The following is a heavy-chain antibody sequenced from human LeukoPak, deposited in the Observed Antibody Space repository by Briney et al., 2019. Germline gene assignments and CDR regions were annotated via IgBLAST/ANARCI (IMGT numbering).Heavy chain of an antibody. Sequence: PGGSLRLTCAASGFTFSSYAMHWVCQAPGKRLEWVANINQDGSEEYYMDSVKGRFTISRDNAKNSLHLQMNSLRAEDTAVYYCARESLIFYTVDIWGQGTMVTVSS. D-gene: IGHD2-8*01. J-gene: IGHJ3*02. CDR1: GFTFSSYA. V-gene: IGHV3-7*01. CDR2: INQDGSEE. CDR3: ARESLIFYTVDI.